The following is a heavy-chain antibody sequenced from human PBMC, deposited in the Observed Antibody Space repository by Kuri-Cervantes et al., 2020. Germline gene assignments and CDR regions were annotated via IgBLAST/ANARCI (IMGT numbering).Heavy chain of an antibody. D-gene: IGHD6-19*01. CDR2: IYHSGST. CDR1: GGSISSGGYS. Sequence: SETLSLTCAVSGGSISSGGYSWSWIRQPPGKGLEWIGYIYHSGSTYYNPSLKSRVTISVDRSKNQFSLKLSSVTAADTAVYYCARAAGIAVAGPPYYYYYGMDVWGQGTTVTVSS. CDR3: ARAAGIAVAGPPYYYYYGMDV. J-gene: IGHJ6*02. V-gene: IGHV4-30-2*01.